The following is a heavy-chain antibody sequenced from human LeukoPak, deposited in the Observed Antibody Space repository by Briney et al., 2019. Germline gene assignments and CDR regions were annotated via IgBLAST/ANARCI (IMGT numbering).Heavy chain of an antibody. D-gene: IGHD2-2*01. V-gene: IGHV3-11*04. J-gene: IGHJ4*02. Sequence: PGGSLRLSCAGSGFTFSDYYMSWIRQAPGKGLEWVSYISSSGRTIYYADSVKGRFTISRDNAKNSLYLQMNSLRAEDTAVYYCARADCNSSSCYELDYWGQGTLVTVSS. CDR1: GFTFSDYY. CDR3: ARADCNSSSCYELDY. CDR2: ISSSGRTI.